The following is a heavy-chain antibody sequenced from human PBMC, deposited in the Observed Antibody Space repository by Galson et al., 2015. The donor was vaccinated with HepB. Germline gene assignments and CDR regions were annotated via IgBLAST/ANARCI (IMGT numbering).Heavy chain of an antibody. CDR1: GFTFSNAW. D-gene: IGHD5-18*01. CDR3: TTNGNSLDTAMVTGAFDI. CDR2: IKSKTDGGTT. V-gene: IGHV3-15*01. Sequence: SLRLSCAASGFTFSNAWMSWVRQAPGKGLEWVGRIKSKTDGGTTDYAAPVKGRFTISRDDSKNTLYLQMNSLKTEDTAVYYCTTNGNSLDTAMVTGAFDIWGQGTMVTVSS. J-gene: IGHJ3*02.